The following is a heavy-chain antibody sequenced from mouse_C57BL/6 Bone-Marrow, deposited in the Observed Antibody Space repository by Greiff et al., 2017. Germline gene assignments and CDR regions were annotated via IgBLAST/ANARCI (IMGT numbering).Heavy chain of an antibody. CDR2: ISYDGSN. J-gene: IGHJ2*01. CDR3: ARELLPLYYFDY. D-gene: IGHD2-3*01. Sequence: ESGPGLVKPSQSLSLTCSVTGYSITSGYYWNWIRQFPGNKLEWMGYISYDGSNNYNPSLKNPISITRDTSKNQFFLKLNSVTTEDTATYYCARELLPLYYFDYWGQGTTLTVSS. V-gene: IGHV3-6*01. CDR1: GYSITSGYY.